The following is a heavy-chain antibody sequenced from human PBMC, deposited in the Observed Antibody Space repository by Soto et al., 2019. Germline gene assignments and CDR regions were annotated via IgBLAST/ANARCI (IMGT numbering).Heavy chain of an antibody. CDR2: IDWDDDK. J-gene: IGHJ4*02. D-gene: IGHD5-18*01. CDR1: GFSLSTSGMR. Sequence: SGPTLVNPTQTLTLTCTFSGFSLSTSGMRVSWIRQPPGKALEWLARIDWDDDKFYSTSLKTRLTISKDTSKNQVVLTMTNMDPVDTATYYCARIKIKDTAIPFDYWGQGTLVTVYS. CDR3: ARIKIKDTAIPFDY. V-gene: IGHV2-70*04.